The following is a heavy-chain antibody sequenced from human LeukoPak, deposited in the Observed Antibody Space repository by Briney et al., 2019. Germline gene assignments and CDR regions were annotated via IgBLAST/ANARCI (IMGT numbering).Heavy chain of an antibody. Sequence: GGSLRLSCAASGFTFSNNWMTWVRQAPGKGLEWVASVKKDGSEKYYVDSVRGRFTISRDNSKNTLFLQMNSLRVEDTAVYYCATATAVAASGRGDYWGQGTLVTVSS. CDR2: VKKDGSEK. V-gene: IGHV3-7*03. CDR3: ATATAVAASGRGDY. CDR1: GFTFSNNW. D-gene: IGHD6-13*01. J-gene: IGHJ4*02.